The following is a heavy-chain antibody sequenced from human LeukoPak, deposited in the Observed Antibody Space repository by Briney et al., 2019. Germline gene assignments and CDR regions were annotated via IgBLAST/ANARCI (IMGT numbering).Heavy chain of an antibody. CDR3: ATGPPYCSSTSCYYMDV. D-gene: IGHD2-2*01. CDR1: GYTLTELS. Sequence: ASVKVSCKVSGYTLTELSMHWVRQAPGKGLEWMGGFDPEDGETIYAQKFQGRVTMTEDTSTDTAYMELSSLRSEDTAVYYCATGPPYCSSTSCYYMDVWGKGTTVTVSS. V-gene: IGHV1-24*01. CDR2: FDPEDGET. J-gene: IGHJ6*03.